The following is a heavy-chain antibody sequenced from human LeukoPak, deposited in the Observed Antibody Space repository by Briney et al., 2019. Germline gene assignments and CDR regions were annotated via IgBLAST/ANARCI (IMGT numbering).Heavy chain of an antibody. D-gene: IGHD3-16*01. CDR3: ARDLGGSSFFDY. J-gene: IGHJ4*02. CDR1: GYTFTGYY. V-gene: IGHV1-2*06. Sequence: EASVKVSCKASGYTFTGYYMHWVRQAPGQGLEWMGRINPNSGGTNYAQKFQGRVTMTRDTSISTAYMELSRLRSDDTAVYYCARDLGGSSFFDYWGQGTLVTVSS. CDR2: INPNSGGT.